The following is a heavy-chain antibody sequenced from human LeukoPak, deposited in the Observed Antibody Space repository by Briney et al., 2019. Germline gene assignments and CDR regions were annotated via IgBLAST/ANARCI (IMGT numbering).Heavy chain of an antibody. J-gene: IGHJ5*02. CDR2: ISSSGSTI. Sequence: GGSLRLSCAASGFNFSDYYMSWIRQAPGKGLEWVSYISSSGSTIYYADSVKGRFTISRDNAKNSLYLQMNSLRAEDTAVYYCARDYQDCSSTSCYTGGTGFDPWGQGTLVTVSS. D-gene: IGHD2-2*02. V-gene: IGHV3-11*01. CDR3: ARDYQDCSSTSCYTGGTGFDP. CDR1: GFNFSDYY.